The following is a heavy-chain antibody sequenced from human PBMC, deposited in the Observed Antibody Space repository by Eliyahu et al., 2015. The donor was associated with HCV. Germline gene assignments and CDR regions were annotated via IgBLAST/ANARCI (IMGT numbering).Heavy chain of an antibody. CDR3: ATTWGGTYNQVDY. D-gene: IGHD1-26*01. CDR1: GFTFSSYW. CDR2: INNDGSGT. V-gene: IGHV3-74*01. J-gene: IGHJ4*02. Sequence: EVQLVESGGGLVQPGGSXRLSCAASGFTFSSYWXNWVRQAPGKGLVWVSRINNDGSGTTYADSVKGRFIISRDNAKNTLYLQMHSLRAEDTAVYYCATTWGGTYNQVDYWGQGTLVTVSS.